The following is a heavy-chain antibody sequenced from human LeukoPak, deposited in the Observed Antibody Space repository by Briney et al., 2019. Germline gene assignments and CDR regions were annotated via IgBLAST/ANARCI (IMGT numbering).Heavy chain of an antibody. CDR3: ARDRGYSYGYGMDV. CDR2: IYYSGST. Sequence: SETLSLTCTVSGGSISNYYWSWFRQPPGKGLEWIGYIYYSGSTNYNPSLKSRITISVDTSKYQFSLKLSSVTAADTAVYYCARDRGYSYGYGMDVWGKGTTVTVSS. V-gene: IGHV4-59*12. J-gene: IGHJ6*04. D-gene: IGHD5-18*01. CDR1: GGSISNYY.